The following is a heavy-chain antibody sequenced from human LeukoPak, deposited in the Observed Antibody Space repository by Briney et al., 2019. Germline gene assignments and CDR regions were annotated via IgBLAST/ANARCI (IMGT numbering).Heavy chain of an antibody. D-gene: IGHD2-2*01. CDR2: IYYSGST. Sequence: SETLSLTCAVYGGSFSGYYWSWIRQPPGKGLEWIGYIYYSGSTNYNPSLKSRVTISVDTSKNQFSLKLSSVTAADTAVYYCARGPYTAASSDWYYYYYYMDVWGKGTTVTVSS. J-gene: IGHJ6*03. V-gene: IGHV4-59*01. CDR1: GGSFSGYY. CDR3: ARGPYTAASSDWYYYYYYMDV.